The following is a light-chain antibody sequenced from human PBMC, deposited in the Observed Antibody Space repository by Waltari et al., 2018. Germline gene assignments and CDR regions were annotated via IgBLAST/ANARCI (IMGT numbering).Light chain of an antibody. J-gene: IGLJ3*02. CDR3: QSYDRSLTGSWV. Sequence: QSVLTQPPSVSGAPGQRVTISCTGSDSNIGAGYDVHWYQQLPGTAPKLLIYGNTSRPSGVPDRFSGSKSGTSGSLAITGLQAEDEAYYYCQSYDRSLTGSWVFGGGTKLTVL. CDR2: GNT. V-gene: IGLV1-40*01. CDR1: DSNIGAGYD.